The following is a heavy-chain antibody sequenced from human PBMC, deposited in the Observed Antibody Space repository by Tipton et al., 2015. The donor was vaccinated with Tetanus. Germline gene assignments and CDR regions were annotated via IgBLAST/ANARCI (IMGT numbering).Heavy chain of an antibody. V-gene: IGHV4-34*01. Sequence: TLSLTCAVYGGSLSRYYWTWIRQPPGKGLEWIGEVDDSGSTNYSPSLKSRVTISLDTSKNEFSLTLSSVTAADTAVYYCARDTWLYTSTYHRHWLDPWGQGTLVTVSS. CDR3: ARDTWLYTSTYHRHWLDP. J-gene: IGHJ5*02. CDR1: GGSLSRYY. CDR2: VDDSGST. D-gene: IGHD6-13*01.